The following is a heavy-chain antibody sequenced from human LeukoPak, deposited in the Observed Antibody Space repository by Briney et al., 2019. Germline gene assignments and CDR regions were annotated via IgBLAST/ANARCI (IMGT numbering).Heavy chain of an antibody. Sequence: PGGSLRLSCAASGFTFSNAWMSWVRQAPGKGLEWVGRIKSKTDGGTTDYAAPVKGRFTISRDDSKNTPYLQMNSLKTEDTAVYYCTTLLYYYGSGNYIFDYWGQGTLVTVSS. CDR3: TTLLYYYGSGNYIFDY. CDR2: IKSKTDGGTT. D-gene: IGHD3-10*01. J-gene: IGHJ4*02. V-gene: IGHV3-15*01. CDR1: GFTFSNAW.